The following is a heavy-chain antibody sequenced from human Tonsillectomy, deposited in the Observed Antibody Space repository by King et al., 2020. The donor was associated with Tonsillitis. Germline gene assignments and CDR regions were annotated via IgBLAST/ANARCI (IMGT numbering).Heavy chain of an antibody. Sequence: VQLQQWGAGLLKPSETLSLTCAVYGGSLSGHYWSWIRQPPGKGLEWIGEINHSGTSTYNPSLKSRVTMSVDTSKNEFSLKLSSVTAADTAIYYCATHTETTIRTFDYWDQGTLVTVSS. J-gene: IGHJ4*02. V-gene: IGHV4-34*01. CDR2: INHSGTS. D-gene: IGHD4-11*01. CDR1: GGSLSGHY. CDR3: ATHTETTIRTFDY.